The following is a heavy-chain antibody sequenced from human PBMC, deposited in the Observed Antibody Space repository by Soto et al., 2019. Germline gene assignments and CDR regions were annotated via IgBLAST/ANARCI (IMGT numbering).Heavy chain of an antibody. CDR1: GGSVSSGSYY. V-gene: IGHV4-61*01. CDR2: IYYSGST. Sequence: SETLSLTCTVSGGSVSSGSYYWSWIRQPPGKGLEWIGYIYYSGSTNYNPSLKSRVTISVDTSKNQFSLKLSSVTAADTAVYYCAREKIVGATRSLRDDWFDPWGQGTLVTVSS. J-gene: IGHJ5*02. CDR3: AREKIVGATRSLRDDWFDP. D-gene: IGHD1-26*01.